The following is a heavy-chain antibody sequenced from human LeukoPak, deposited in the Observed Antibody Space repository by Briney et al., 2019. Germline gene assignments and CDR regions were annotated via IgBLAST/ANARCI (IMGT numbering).Heavy chain of an antibody. CDR1: GGTFSSYA. D-gene: IGHD5-18*01. Sequence: VASVKVSCKVSGGTFSSYAISWVRQAPGQGLEWMGGIIPIFGTANYAQKFQGRVTITADESTSTAYMELSSLRSEDTAVYYCAREGSYGTLDYWGQGTLVTVSS. CDR3: AREGSYGTLDY. V-gene: IGHV1-69*13. J-gene: IGHJ4*02. CDR2: IIPIFGTA.